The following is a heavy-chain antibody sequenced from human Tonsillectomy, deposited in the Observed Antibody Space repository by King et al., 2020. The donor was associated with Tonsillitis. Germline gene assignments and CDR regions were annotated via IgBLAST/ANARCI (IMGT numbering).Heavy chain of an antibody. CDR2: ISGSGVST. V-gene: IGHV3-23*04. CDR1: GFTFSSYA. CDR3: AKGRGTPYYYYYGMDV. D-gene: IGHD1-14*01. J-gene: IGHJ6*02. Sequence: EVQLVQSGGGLVQPGESLRLSCAASGFTFSSYAMSWVRQAPGKGLKWVSAISGSGVSTYYADSVKGRFTISRDNSKNTLYLQMNSLRAEDTAVYYCAKGRGTPYYYYYGMDVWGQGTTVTVSS.